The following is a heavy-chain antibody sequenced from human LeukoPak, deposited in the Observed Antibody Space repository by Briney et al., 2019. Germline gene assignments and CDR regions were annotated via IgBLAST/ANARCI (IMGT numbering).Heavy chain of an antibody. CDR1: GYTFTNYG. CDR3: ARASDDILTGYPGELDH. Sequence: ASVKVSCKASGYTFTNYGISWVRQAPGQGLEWMGWISGYNGNTKYAQKLQGRVTMTTDTSTSTAYMDLRSLRSDDTAVYYCARASDDILTGYPGELDHWGQGTLVTVSS. J-gene: IGHJ4*02. V-gene: IGHV1-18*04. CDR2: ISGYNGNT. D-gene: IGHD3-9*01.